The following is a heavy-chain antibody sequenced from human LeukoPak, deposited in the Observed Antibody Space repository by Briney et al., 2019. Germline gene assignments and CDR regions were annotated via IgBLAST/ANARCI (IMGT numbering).Heavy chain of an antibody. CDR2: IWYDGSNK. CDR1: GFTFSGFG. CDR3: ARGRGADYGGNSGYFDY. D-gene: IGHD4-23*01. J-gene: IGHJ4*02. Sequence: PGKSLRLSCAASGFTFSGFGMHWVRQAPGKGLEWVEVIWYDGSNKYYADSVKGRFTISRDNPKNTLYVQMNSLRAEDTAVYYCARGRGADYGGNSGYFDYWGQGTLVTVSS. V-gene: IGHV3-33*01.